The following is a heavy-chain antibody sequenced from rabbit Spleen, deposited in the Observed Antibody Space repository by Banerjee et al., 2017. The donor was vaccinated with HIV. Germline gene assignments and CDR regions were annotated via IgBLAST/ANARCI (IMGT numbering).Heavy chain of an antibody. CDR3: ARDSGTSFSTYGMDL. CDR2: AYAGSSGST. CDR1: GFSFNSSYD. J-gene: IGHJ6*01. V-gene: IGHV1S40*01. Sequence: QSLEESGGGLVKPGASLTLTCKASGFSFNSSYDMCWVRQAPGKGLEWVACAYAGSSGSTYSATWAKGRFTISKSSSTTVTLQMTSLTDADTATYFCARDSGTSFSTYGMDLWGQGTLVTVS. D-gene: IGHD8-1*01.